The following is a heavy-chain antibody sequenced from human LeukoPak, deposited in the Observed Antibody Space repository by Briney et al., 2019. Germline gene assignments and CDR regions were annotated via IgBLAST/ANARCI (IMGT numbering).Heavy chain of an antibody. Sequence: SETLSLTCTASGGSISNYDWSWVRQPPGKGLEWIGYIYYSGSTNPNPSPENRVTISVDTSKNQFSLRLRSVSAADTAVYYCARAGQFIAARPISFDYWGQGNLVTVSS. J-gene: IGHJ4*02. CDR3: ARAGQFIAARPISFDY. CDR2: IYYSGST. D-gene: IGHD6-6*01. V-gene: IGHV4-59*01. CDR1: GGSISNYD.